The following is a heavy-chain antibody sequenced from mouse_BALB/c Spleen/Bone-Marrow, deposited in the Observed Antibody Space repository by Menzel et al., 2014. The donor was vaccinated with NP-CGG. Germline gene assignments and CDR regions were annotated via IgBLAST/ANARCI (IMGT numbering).Heavy chain of an antibody. Sequence: VQLVESGAELAKPGASVKMSCKASGYTFTSYWMHWVKQRPGQGLEWIGYINPSSGYTEYTQKFKDKATLTADKSSSTDYMQLSSLTSEDSAVYYCARSRTGTYFDYWGQGTTLTVSS. V-gene: IGHV1-7*01. CDR2: INPSSGYT. CDR3: ARSRTGTYFDY. CDR1: GYTFTSYW. D-gene: IGHD4-1*01. J-gene: IGHJ2*01.